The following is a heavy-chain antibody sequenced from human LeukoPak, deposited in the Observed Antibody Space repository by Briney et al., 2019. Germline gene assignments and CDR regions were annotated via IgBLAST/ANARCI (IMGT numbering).Heavy chain of an antibody. J-gene: IGHJ5*02. Sequence: GASVKVSCKASGGTFSSYAISWVRQAPGQGLEWMGGIIPIFGTANYAQKFQGRVTITADKSTSTAYMELSSLRSEDTAVYYCARDRTVDRYNWFDPWGQGTLVIVSS. CDR3: ARDRTVDRYNWFDP. CDR1: GGTFSSYA. V-gene: IGHV1-69*06. CDR2: IIPIFGTA. D-gene: IGHD5-12*01.